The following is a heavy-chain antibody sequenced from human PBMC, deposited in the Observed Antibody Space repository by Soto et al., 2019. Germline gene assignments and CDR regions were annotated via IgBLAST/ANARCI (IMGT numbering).Heavy chain of an antibody. D-gene: IGHD2-2*01. CDR1: GFTFGDYA. CDR2: IRSKAYGGTT. CDR3: TRVRLPGELYCSSTSCQTQPEYFQH. J-gene: IGHJ1*01. Sequence: GGSLRLSCTASGFTFGDYAMSWFRQAPGKGLEWVGFIRSKAYGGTTEYAASVKGRFTISRGDSKSIAYLQMNSLKTEDTAVYYCTRVRLPGELYCSSTSCQTQPEYFQHWGQGTLVTVSS. V-gene: IGHV3-49*03.